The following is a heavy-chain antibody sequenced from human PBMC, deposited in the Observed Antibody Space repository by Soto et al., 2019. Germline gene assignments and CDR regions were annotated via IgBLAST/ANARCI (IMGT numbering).Heavy chain of an antibody. CDR1: GGSFSGYY. J-gene: IGHJ5*02. V-gene: IGHV4-34*01. CDR2: INHSGST. CDR3: ARGYSHSWRVSSWFDP. Sequence: SLPCAVYGGSFSGYYWSWIRQPPGKGLEWIGEINHSGSTNYNPSLKSRVTISVDTSKNQFSLKLSSVTAADTAVYYCARGYSHSWRVSSWFDPWGQGTLVTVSS. D-gene: IGHD4-4*01.